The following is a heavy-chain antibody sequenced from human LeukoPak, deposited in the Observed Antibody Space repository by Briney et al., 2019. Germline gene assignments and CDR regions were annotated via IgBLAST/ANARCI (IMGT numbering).Heavy chain of an antibody. D-gene: IGHD1-1*01. Sequence: GGSLRLSCAASGFTFSSYAMHWVRQAPGKGLEWWASISYDGSNKKYADSVKGRFSISRDNSKHALYLQMNSLRAEDTAVYYCARTSELILLTDYYHYVDVWGKRTTGTVSS. CDR2: ISYDGSNK. CDR1: GFTFSSYA. V-gene: IGHV3-30*14. CDR3: ARTSELILLTDYYHYVDV. J-gene: IGHJ6*03.